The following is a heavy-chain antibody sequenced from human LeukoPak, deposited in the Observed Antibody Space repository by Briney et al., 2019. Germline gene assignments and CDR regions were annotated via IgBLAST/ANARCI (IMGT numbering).Heavy chain of an antibody. CDR1: GSIFSSYG. CDR3: AKDSWEVGATSEIDY. D-gene: IGHD1-26*01. CDR2: IRYDGSDK. J-gene: IGHJ4*02. V-gene: IGHV3-30*02. Sequence: GGSLRLSCAASGSIFSSYGMHWVRKAPGKGLEWVAFIRYDGSDKYYADSVKGRFTISRDNSKNKVYLQMNSLRAEDTAVYYCAKDSWEVGATSEIDYWGQGTLVTVSS.